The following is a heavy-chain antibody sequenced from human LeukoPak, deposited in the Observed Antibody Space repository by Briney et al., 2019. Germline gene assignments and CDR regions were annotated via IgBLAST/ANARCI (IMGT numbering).Heavy chain of an antibody. CDR2: ISSSSSYI. CDR1: GFTFSSYE. CDR3: ARGSEVVTSRSNWFDP. D-gene: IGHD4-23*01. V-gene: IGHV3-21*01. J-gene: IGHJ5*02. Sequence: GGSLRLSCAASGFTFSSYEMNWVRQAPGKGLEWVSSISSSSSYIYYADSVKGRFTISRDNAKNSLYLQMNSLRAEDTAVYYCARGSEVVTSRSNWFDPWGQGTLVTVSS.